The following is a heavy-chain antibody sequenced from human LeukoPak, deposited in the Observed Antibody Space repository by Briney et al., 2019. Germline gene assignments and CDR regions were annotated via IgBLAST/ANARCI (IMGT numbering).Heavy chain of an antibody. D-gene: IGHD6-6*01. CDR2: TYYSGST. CDR1: GGSISSYY. J-gene: IGHJ4*02. V-gene: IGHV4-59*01. CDR3: AGRGRRYYFDY. Sequence: PSETLSLTCTVSGGSISSYYWSWIRQPPGKGLEWIGYTYYSGSTNYNPSLKSRVTISVDTSKNQFSLKLSSVTAADTAVYYCAGRGRRYYFDYWGQGTLVTVSS.